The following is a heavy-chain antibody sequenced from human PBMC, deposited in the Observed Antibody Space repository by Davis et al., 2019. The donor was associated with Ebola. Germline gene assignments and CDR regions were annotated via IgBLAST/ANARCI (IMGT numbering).Heavy chain of an antibody. D-gene: IGHD2-21*02. J-gene: IGHJ5*02. Sequence: SQTLSLTCAVYGGSFSGYYWSWIRQPPGKGLEWIGEINHSGSTNYNPSLKSRVTISVDTSKNQFSLKLSSVTAADTAVYYCAAKGDRLNNWFDPWGQGTLVTVSS. CDR3: AAKGDRLNNWFDP. V-gene: IGHV4-34*01. CDR2: INHSGST. CDR1: GGSFSGYY.